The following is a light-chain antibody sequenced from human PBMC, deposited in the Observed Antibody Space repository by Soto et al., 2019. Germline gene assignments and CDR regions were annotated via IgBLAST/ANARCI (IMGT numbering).Light chain of an antibody. CDR2: AAS. Sequence: DMQMTQSPSSLSASVGDRVTITCRAGQSISNYLSWYQQKPGKAPKLLIYAASSLQSGVPSRFSGSGSGTDVTLTISSLQPEDFGTYYCQQSYNSPRTFGQGTKVEI. V-gene: IGKV1-39*01. J-gene: IGKJ1*01. CDR3: QQSYNSPRT. CDR1: QSISNY.